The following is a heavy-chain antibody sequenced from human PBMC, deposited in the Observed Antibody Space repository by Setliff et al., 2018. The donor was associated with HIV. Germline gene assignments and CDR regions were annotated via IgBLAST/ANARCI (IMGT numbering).Heavy chain of an antibody. Sequence: GGSLRLSCAASGFTFSKHWMHWVRQAPGKGLVWVSRINIDGSNTYYADTVMGRFTISRDSSKNALYLNFYRPRPDDTAVYYCARARTIDYWCDALAFWGQGTLVTVSS. CDR2: INIDGSNT. D-gene: IGHD2-8*01. CDR1: GFTFSKHW. V-gene: IGHV3-74*01. J-gene: IGHJ4*02. CDR3: ARARTIDYWCDALAF.